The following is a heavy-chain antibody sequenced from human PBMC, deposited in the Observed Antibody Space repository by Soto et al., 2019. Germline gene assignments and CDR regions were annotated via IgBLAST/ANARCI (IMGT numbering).Heavy chain of an antibody. J-gene: IGHJ4*02. CDR3: ARITAFFYYFDF. CDR2: IYYSGST. V-gene: IGHV4-31*03. CDR1: GGSISSGGYY. Sequence: QVQLQESGPGLVKPSQTLSLTCTVSGGSISSGGYYWSWIRQRPGKGLEWIGYIYYSGSTYYNPSLKSRVTISIDTSTNQFSLNLNSLTAADTAVYYCARITAFFYYFDFWGQGTLVTVSS.